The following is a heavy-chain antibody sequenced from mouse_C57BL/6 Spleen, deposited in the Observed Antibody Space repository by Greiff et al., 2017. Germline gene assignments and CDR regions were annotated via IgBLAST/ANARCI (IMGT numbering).Heavy chain of an antibody. Sequence: LMESGPELVKPGASVKMSCKASGYTFTDYNMHWVKQSHGKSLEWIGYINPNNGGTSYNQKFKGKATLTVNKSSSTAYMELRSLTSEDSAVYYCARQDKWYFDYWGQGTTLTVSS. J-gene: IGHJ2*01. CDR2: INPNNGGT. CDR3: ARQDKWYFDY. V-gene: IGHV1-22*01. CDR1: GYTFTDYN.